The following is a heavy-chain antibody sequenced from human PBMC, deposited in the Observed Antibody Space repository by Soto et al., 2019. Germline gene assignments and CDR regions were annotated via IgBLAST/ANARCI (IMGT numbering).Heavy chain of an antibody. CDR2: IYYSGST. D-gene: IGHD1-1*01. Sequence: QVQLQESGPGLVKPSQTLSLTCTVSGGSISSGGYYWSWIRQHPGKGLEWIGYIYYSGSTYYTPSLKSRVTISVDTSKNPFSLKLSSVTAADTAVYYCARSGLLIGEPTYYGMDVWGQGTTVTVSS. CDR3: ARSGLLIGEPTYYGMDV. CDR1: GGSISSGGYY. V-gene: IGHV4-31*03. J-gene: IGHJ6*02.